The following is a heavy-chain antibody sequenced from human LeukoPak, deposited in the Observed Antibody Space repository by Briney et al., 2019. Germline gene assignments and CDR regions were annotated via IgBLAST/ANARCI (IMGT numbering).Heavy chain of an antibody. V-gene: IGHV3-21*01. CDR3: TRVSGGYCSGGSCHYDAFDI. CDR1: GFTFSSYS. CDR2: ISSSSSYI. D-gene: IGHD2-15*01. J-gene: IGHJ3*02. Sequence: GGSLRLSCAASGFTFSSYSMNWVRQAPGKGLEWVSSISSSSSYIYYADSVKGRFTISRDNAKNSVYLEMNSLRAEDTAMYYCTRVSGGYCSGGSCHYDAFDIWGQGTKVTVSS.